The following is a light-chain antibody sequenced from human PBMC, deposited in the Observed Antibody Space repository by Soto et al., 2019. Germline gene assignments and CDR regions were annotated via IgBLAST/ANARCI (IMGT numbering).Light chain of an antibody. CDR2: GNS. CDR1: SSNIGAGYD. V-gene: IGLV1-40*01. Sequence: QSVLTQPPSVSGAPGQRVTISCTGSSSNIGAGYDVHWYQQLPGTDPKLLIYGNSNRPSGVPDRFSGSKSGTSASLAITWLHAEDEADYYCQSYDSSLSGSWVFGGGTKLTVL. CDR3: QSYDSSLSGSWV. J-gene: IGLJ3*02.